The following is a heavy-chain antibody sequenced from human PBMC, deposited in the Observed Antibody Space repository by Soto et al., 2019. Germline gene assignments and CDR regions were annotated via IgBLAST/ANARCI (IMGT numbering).Heavy chain of an antibody. CDR2: LKGDESRT. CDR3: ARGIPGYYGVDI. Sequence: EVQLLESGGGFVQPGGSLRLSCVASGFTFSNYWMHWVRQAPGEGLVWVSRLKGDESRTNYADLVKGRFTISRDNARGTLDPQTNSLGAEDTAVYFCARGIPGYYGVDIWGQGTMVTVSS. D-gene: IGHD3-10*01. CDR1: GFTFSNYW. J-gene: IGHJ3*02. V-gene: IGHV3-74*01.